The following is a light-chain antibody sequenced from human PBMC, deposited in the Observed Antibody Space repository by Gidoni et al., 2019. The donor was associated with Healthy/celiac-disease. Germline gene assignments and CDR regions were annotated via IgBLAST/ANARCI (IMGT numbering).Light chain of an antibody. V-gene: IGKV1-39*01. CDR2: AAS. CDR1: QSISSY. CDR3: QQSYSTPFT. J-gene: IGKJ3*01. Sequence: DLLLTQSPSSLSASVGDRVTITCRASQSISSYLNWYQQKPGKAPKLLIYAASSLQSGVPSRFSGSGSGTDFTLTISSLQPEDFATYYCQQSYSTPFTFGPGTKVDIK.